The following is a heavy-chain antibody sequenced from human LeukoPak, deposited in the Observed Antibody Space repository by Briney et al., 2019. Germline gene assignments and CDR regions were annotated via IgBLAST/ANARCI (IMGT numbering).Heavy chain of an antibody. D-gene: IGHD6-13*01. Sequence: PGGSLRLSCAASGFTFSSYSMNWVRQAPGKGLEWVSSISSSSSYIYYADSVKGRFTISRDNAKNSLYLQMNSLRAEDTAVYYCARDPEPDSSSWYAGYMDVWGKGTTVTISS. CDR2: ISSSSSYI. CDR3: ARDPEPDSSSWYAGYMDV. CDR1: GFTFSSYS. J-gene: IGHJ6*03. V-gene: IGHV3-21*01.